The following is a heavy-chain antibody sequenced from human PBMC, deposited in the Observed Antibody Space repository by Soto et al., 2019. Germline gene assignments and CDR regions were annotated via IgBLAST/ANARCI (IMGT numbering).Heavy chain of an antibody. CDR3: ARGGSGDIVVVAAIDY. J-gene: IGHJ4*02. Sequence: QVQLQESGPGLVKPSQTLSLTCSVSGGSISSGDYYWSWVRQHPGKGLEWIGYIFYSGSTSYNPSLKSRVTISVDTSKNQFSLKLSSETAADTAVYYCARGGSGDIVVVAAIDYWGQGTLVTVSS. V-gene: IGHV4-31*03. D-gene: IGHD2-15*01. CDR1: GGSISSGDYY. CDR2: IFYSGST.